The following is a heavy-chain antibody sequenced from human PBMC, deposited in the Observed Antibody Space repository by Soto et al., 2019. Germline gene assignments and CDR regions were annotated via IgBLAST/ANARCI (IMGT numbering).Heavy chain of an antibody. D-gene: IGHD6-19*01. V-gene: IGHV1-8*01. CDR2: MNPNSGNT. CDR3: ARDMSSSGWLGGYYYYYMDV. J-gene: IGHJ6*03. Sequence: ASVKVSCKASGYTFTSYDINWVRQATGQGLEWMGWMNPNSGNTGYAQKFQGRVTMTRNTSISTAYMELSSLRSEDTAVYYCARDMSSSGWLGGYYYYYMDVWGKGTTVTVSS. CDR1: GYTFTSYD.